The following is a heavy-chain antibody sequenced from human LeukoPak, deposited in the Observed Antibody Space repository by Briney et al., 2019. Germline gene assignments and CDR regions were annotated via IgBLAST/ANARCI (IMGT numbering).Heavy chain of an antibody. CDR2: INHSGST. Sequence: PSETLSLTCAVYGGSFSGYYWSWLRQPPGKGLEWIGEINHSGSTNYNPSLKSRVTISVDTSKNQFSLKLSSVTAADTAVYYCARGGSIAARPGFDPWGQGTLVTVSS. CDR3: ARGGSIAARPGFDP. J-gene: IGHJ5*02. CDR1: GGSFSGYY. D-gene: IGHD6-6*01. V-gene: IGHV4-34*01.